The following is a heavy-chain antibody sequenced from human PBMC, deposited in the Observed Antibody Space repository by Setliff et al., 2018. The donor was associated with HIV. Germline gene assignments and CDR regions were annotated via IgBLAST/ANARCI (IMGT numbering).Heavy chain of an antibody. CDR3: ATKVYCTNGVCLDAFDI. CDR1: GYTFTGYY. CDR2: INPNSGGT. V-gene: IGHV1-2*06. Sequence: ASVKVSCKASGYTFTGYYMHWVRQAPGQGLEWMGRINPNSGGTNYAQKFQGRVSMTRDTSISTAYMELSRLRADDTAVFYCATKVYCTNGVCLDAFDIWGQGTMVTVSS. J-gene: IGHJ3*02. D-gene: IGHD2-8*01.